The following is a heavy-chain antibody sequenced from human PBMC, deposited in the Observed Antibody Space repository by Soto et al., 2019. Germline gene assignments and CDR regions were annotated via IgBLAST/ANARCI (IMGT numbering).Heavy chain of an antibody. CDR1: GFTFDDYG. Sequence: GGSLRLSCAASGFTFDDYGMSWVRQAPGKGLEWVSGINWNGGSTGYADSVKGRFTISRDNAKNSLYLQMNSLRAEDTALYYCARRDDYYDSSGGLTEYFQHWGQGTLVTVSS. CDR3: ARRDDYYDSSGGLTEYFQH. D-gene: IGHD3-22*01. CDR2: INWNGGST. J-gene: IGHJ1*01. V-gene: IGHV3-20*04.